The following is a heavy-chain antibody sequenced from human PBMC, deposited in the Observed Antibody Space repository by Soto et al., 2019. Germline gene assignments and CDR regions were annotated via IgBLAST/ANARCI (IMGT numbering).Heavy chain of an antibody. Sequence: KTGGSLRLSCVGSGFTFSTYSINWFRQAPGKGLEWVSSISSRSDIYYADSVKGRFTISRDNAKNSVSLQMNSLRAEDTAVYYCAREYTAWPLAYGLDVWGQGTTVTVSS. V-gene: IGHV3-21*01. CDR1: GFTFSTYS. CDR2: ISSRSDI. D-gene: IGHD2-2*02. CDR3: AREYTAWPLAYGLDV. J-gene: IGHJ6*02.